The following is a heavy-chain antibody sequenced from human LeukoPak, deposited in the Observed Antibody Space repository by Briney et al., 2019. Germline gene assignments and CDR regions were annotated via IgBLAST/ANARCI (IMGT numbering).Heavy chain of an antibody. CDR1: GYTFTSYC. J-gene: IGHJ5*02. V-gene: IGHV1-46*03. Sequence: ASVKVSCKASGYTFTSYCMHWVRQAPGQGLEWMGIINPSGGSTSYAQKFQGRVTMTRDTSTSTVYMELSSLRSEDTAVYYCAREGLAVAGPGDWFDPWGQGTLVTVSS. CDR3: AREGLAVAGPGDWFDP. D-gene: IGHD6-19*01. CDR2: INPSGGST.